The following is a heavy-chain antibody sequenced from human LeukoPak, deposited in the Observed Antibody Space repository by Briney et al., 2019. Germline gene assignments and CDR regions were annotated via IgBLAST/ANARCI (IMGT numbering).Heavy chain of an antibody. CDR2: IYYSGST. Sequence: SETLSLTCTVSGGSISSSSYYWGWIRQPPGKGLEWIGSIYYSGSTYYNPSLKSRVTISVDTSKNQFSLKLNSVTAADTAVYYCARARNSGTYSAGYFDCWGQGTLVTVSS. D-gene: IGHD3-10*01. J-gene: IGHJ4*02. CDR1: GGSISSSSYY. V-gene: IGHV4-39*07. CDR3: ARARNSGTYSAGYFDC.